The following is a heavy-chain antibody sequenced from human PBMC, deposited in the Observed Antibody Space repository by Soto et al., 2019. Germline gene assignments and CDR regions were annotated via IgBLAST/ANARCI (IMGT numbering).Heavy chain of an antibody. CDR1: GDSVSSNSAA. V-gene: IGHV6-1*01. Sequence: SQTLSLTCAISGDSVSSNSAAWNWIRQSPSRVLEWLGRTYYRSKWYNDYAVSVKSRITINPDTSKNQFSLQLNSVTPEDTAVYYCARGPYYDFWSGYPVDVWGQGTTVTVSS. CDR3: ARGPYYDFWSGYPVDV. CDR2: TYYRSKWYN. J-gene: IGHJ6*02. D-gene: IGHD3-3*01.